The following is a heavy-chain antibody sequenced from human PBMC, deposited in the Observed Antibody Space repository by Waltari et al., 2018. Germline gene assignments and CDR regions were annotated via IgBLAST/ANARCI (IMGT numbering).Heavy chain of an antibody. D-gene: IGHD2-15*01. CDR3: ATDWGYCSDDSCYVGERGDY. CDR1: GYSLTELS. V-gene: IGHV1-24*01. Sequence: VQLIQSGAEVKKPGASVRLSCKVSGYSLTELSIPWVRHTPGKGLEWMGGFDPERRDTTYAQRFQGRVTMTEDTSTDTAYMELRSLTSDDTAVFYCATDWGYCSDDSCYVGERGDYWGQGTLVTVSS. J-gene: IGHJ4*02. CDR2: FDPERRDT.